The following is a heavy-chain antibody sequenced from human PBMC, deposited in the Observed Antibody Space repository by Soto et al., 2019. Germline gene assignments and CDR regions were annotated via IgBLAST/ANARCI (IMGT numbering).Heavy chain of an antibody. V-gene: IGHV3-21*01. J-gene: IGHJ4*02. Sequence: GVSRRLSCVASAFTFSTYHMNWVPQTPGKGLEWVSSINRASIYIYYADSVRGRFTISRDNARKPPSLQMASMRVDETAAYSGAGRTVTTYHYFDYWGQGTLVTVSS. CDR3: AGRTVTTYHYFDY. D-gene: IGHD4-17*01. CDR2: INRASIYI. CDR1: AFTFSTYH.